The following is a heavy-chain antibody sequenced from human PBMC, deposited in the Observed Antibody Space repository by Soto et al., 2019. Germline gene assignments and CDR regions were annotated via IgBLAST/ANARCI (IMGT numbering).Heavy chain of an antibody. CDR2: INHTGGT. D-gene: IGHD3-3*01. V-gene: IGHV4-34*01. J-gene: IGHJ5*02. CDR3: ATRITVFGLLIPQFDP. CDR1: GGSVNGYY. Sequence: AETLSLPCPVYGGSVNGYYWNWIRQPPGKGLEWIGEINHTGGTHYNPSLKSRVTMSVDTSKNQFSLRLSSVTAAETAIYYCATRITVFGLLIPQFDPWGQGTQVTVS.